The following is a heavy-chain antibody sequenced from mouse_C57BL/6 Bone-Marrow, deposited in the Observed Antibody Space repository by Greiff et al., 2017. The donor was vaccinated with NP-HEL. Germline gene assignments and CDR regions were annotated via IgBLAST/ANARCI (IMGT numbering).Heavy chain of an antibody. CDR2: KGPNHGGT. V-gene: IGHV1-18*01. D-gene: IGHD2-2*01. CDR1: GYTFTDYN. CDR3: ARWVTTRLYAMDY. Sequence: VKPGASVSRACKASGYTFTDYNMDWGKQRDGKSFEWMGEKGPNHGGTICNQKFKGKATLTVDKSSSTAYMELRSLTSEDTAVYYCARWVTTRLYAMDYWGQGTSVTVSS. J-gene: IGHJ4*01.